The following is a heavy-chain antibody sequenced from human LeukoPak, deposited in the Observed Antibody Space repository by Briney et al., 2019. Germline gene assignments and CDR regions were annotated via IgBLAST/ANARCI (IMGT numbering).Heavy chain of an antibody. CDR1: GYTFTGYY. D-gene: IGHD3-22*01. CDR2: INPNSGGT. J-gene: IGHJ3*02. Sequence: ASVKVSCKASGYTFTGYYMHWVRQAPGQGLEWMGRINPNSGGTNYAQKFQGRVTMTRDTSISTAYMELSRLRSDDTAVYYCLYDSSGYCSPYAFDIWGQGTMVTVSS. CDR3: LYDSSGYCSPYAFDI. V-gene: IGHV1-2*06.